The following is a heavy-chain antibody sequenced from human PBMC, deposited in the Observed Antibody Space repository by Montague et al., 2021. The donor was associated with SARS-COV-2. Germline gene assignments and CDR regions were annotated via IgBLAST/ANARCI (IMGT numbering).Heavy chain of an antibody. J-gene: IGHJ6*02. CDR2: MYYSGST. Sequence: SETLSLTCTVSGGSISSSNYYWGWIRQPPGQGLEWIGNMYYSGSTYSNPSLQSRVTISIDTSKNQFSLKLSSVTAADTAVYYCARDDIVLQGVTKGMDVWGQGTAVTVSS. V-gene: IGHV4-39*07. CDR1: GGSISSSNYY. D-gene: IGHD3-10*01. CDR3: ARDDIVLQGVTKGMDV.